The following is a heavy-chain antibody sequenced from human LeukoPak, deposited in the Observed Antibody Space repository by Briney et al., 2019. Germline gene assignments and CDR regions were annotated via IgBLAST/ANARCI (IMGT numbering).Heavy chain of an antibody. CDR3: ARVRPRVGAEYYFDY. CDR1: GFTVSSYY. D-gene: IGHD1-26*01. CDR2: IYSGGST. Sequence: GGSLRLSCAASGFTVSSYYMSWVRQAPGKGLEWVSIIYSGGSTYYADSVRGRFTISRDNSKNTLYLQMNSLRAEDTAVYYCARVRPRVGAEYYFDYWGQGTLVTVSS. J-gene: IGHJ4*02. V-gene: IGHV3-53*01.